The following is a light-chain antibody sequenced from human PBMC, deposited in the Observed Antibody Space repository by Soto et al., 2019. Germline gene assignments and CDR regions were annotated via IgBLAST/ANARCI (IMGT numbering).Light chain of an antibody. V-gene: IGLV2-23*02. CDR1: SSDLGSYDL. CDR2: EVT. CDR3: CSYVGNDFFYV. Sequence: LTHPASVSGSPGQSITISCTGASSDLGSYDLVSWYQQHPGKAPKTIIYEVTKRPSGVSKRFSGSKSGNTASLTISGLQPEDEADYYCCSYVGNDFFYVFGTGTKVTVL. J-gene: IGLJ1*01.